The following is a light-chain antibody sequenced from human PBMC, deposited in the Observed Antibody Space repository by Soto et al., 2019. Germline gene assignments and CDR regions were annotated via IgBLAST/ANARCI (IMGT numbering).Light chain of an antibody. CDR2: EVS. Sequence: QSALTQPASVSRSPGQSITISCTGTSSDVGGYNYVSWYQQHPGKAPKLMIYEVSNRPSGVSNRFSGSKSGNTASLTIYGLQAEDAADYYCSSYKTCSSHVFGSGT. J-gene: IGLJ1*01. V-gene: IGLV2-14*01. CDR3: SSYKTCSSHV. CDR1: SSDVGGYNY.